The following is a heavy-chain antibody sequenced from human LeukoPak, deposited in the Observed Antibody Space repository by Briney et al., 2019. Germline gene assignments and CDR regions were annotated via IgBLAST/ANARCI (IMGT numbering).Heavy chain of an antibody. CDR3: ARDCGYQCLFDY. J-gene: IGHJ4*02. CDR1: GYSFSNYG. D-gene: IGHD5-12*01. CDR2: ISGYNGNT. Sequence: GASVKVSRKASGYSFSNYGISWVRQAPGQGLEWMGWISGYNGNTNYAQKFQGRVTMATDTSTSTAYMELRSLRSDDTAVYYCARDCGYQCLFDYWGQGTLVTVSS. V-gene: IGHV1-18*01.